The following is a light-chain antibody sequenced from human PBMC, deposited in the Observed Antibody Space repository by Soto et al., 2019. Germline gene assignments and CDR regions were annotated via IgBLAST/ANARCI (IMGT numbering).Light chain of an antibody. Sequence: EIVLTQSPATLSLSPGERATLSCGASQSVSSGYLAWYQQKPGLAPRLLISDASSRATGIPDWFSGSGSGTDFTLTNSRLEPEDCAGYYCQQYGNSPLTFGGGTKVEIK. V-gene: IGKV3D-20*01. CDR1: QSVSSGY. J-gene: IGKJ4*01. CDR3: QQYGNSPLT. CDR2: DAS.